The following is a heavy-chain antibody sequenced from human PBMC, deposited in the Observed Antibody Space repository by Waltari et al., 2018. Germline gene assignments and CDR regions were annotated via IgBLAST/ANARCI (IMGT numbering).Heavy chain of an antibody. Sequence: QLQLQESGPGLVKPSETLSLTCTVSGGSISSSSYYWGWIRPPPGKGLAWIGSIYYSGSTYYNPSLKSRVTISVDTSKNQFSLKLSSVTAADTAVYYCARDPIVLVVYQPGYWYFDLWGRGTLVTVSS. D-gene: IGHD2-8*02. CDR3: ARDPIVLVVYQPGYWYFDL. CDR1: GGSISSSSYY. V-gene: IGHV4-39*07. CDR2: IYYSGST. J-gene: IGHJ2*01.